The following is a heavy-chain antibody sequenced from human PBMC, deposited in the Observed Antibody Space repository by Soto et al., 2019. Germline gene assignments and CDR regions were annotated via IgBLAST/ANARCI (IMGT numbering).Heavy chain of an antibody. CDR1: GFTFSSYG. J-gene: IGHJ1*01. CDR2: ISRSGGST. CDR3: AKDSPVGVPLMRDLHD. V-gene: IGHV3-23*01. D-gene: IGHD2-8*01. Sequence: EVQLLESGGGLVQPGGSLRLSCAASGFTFSSYGMSWVRQAPGKGLEWVSVISRSGGSTYYADSVKGRFTLSRDNSKNTVYLQMNSLRAEDTAVYYCAKDSPVGVPLMRDLHDWGQGTLVTVSS.